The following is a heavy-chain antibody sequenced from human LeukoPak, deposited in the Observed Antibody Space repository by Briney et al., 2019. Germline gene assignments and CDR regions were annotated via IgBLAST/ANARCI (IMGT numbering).Heavy chain of an antibody. CDR1: GGTFSSYA. V-gene: IGHV1-69*13. Sequence: GASVKVPCKASGGTFSSYAISWVRQAPGQGLEWMGGIIPIFGTANYAQKFQGRVTITADESTSTAYMELSSLRSEDTAVYYCARDGYCGGDCYSGDYWGQGTLVTVSS. CDR3: ARDGYCGGDCYSGDY. J-gene: IGHJ4*02. CDR2: IIPIFGTA. D-gene: IGHD2-21*02.